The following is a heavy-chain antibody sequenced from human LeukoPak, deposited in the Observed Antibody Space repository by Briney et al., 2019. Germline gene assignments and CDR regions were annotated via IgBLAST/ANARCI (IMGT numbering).Heavy chain of an antibody. Sequence: SETLSLTCTVSNDSIKDYYWNWIRQPPRKGLEWIGFISNSGSTHYNPPLKSRVTTSIDTSQRQFSLKLSSVTAADTAVYYCARYEVGSSWAQAFDMWGQGTMVTVSS. V-gene: IGHV4-59*01. CDR1: NDSIKDYY. CDR2: ISNSGST. CDR3: ARYEVGSSWAQAFDM. D-gene: IGHD6-13*01. J-gene: IGHJ3*02.